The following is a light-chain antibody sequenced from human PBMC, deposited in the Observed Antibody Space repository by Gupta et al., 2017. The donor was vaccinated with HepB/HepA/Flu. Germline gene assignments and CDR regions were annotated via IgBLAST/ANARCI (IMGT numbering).Light chain of an antibody. CDR3: SSRDSSGDHLG. CDR2: GKN. J-gene: IGLJ3*02. CDR1: SLSSYD. Sequence: SSELTQDPAVSVALGQTVRITYQGDSLSSYDASWYQQKPGQAPILVIYGKNNRPSGIPDRFSGSTSGNTASLTITGAQAEDEGDYYCSSRDSSGDHLGFGGGTKLTVL. V-gene: IGLV3-19*01.